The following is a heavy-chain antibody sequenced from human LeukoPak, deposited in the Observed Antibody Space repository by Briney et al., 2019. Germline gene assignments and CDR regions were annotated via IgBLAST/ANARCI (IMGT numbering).Heavy chain of an antibody. CDR2: IYYSGST. D-gene: IGHD3-22*01. V-gene: IGHV4-59*01. CDR3: ARDRGGSNYDSSGSVTNI. CDR1: GGSISGYY. J-gene: IGHJ3*02. Sequence: SETLSLTCTVSGGSISGYYWNWIRQPPGKGLEWIGYIYYSGSTNYNPSLKSRVTISADTSKNQLSLKLSSVTAADTAIYYCARDRGGSNYDSSGSVTNIWGQGTMVTVSS.